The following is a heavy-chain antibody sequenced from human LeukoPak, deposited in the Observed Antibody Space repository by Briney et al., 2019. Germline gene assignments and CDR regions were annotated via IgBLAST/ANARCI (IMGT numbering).Heavy chain of an antibody. J-gene: IGHJ4*02. Sequence: PGGSLRLSCAASGFTFDYFAMSWIRQPPGKGLEWIGEINHSGSTNYNPSLKSRVTISVDTSKNQFSLKLSSVTAADTAVYYCARGRDTAMVLLDYWGQGTLVTVSS. CDR2: INHSGST. CDR1: GFTFDYFA. V-gene: IGHV4-34*01. D-gene: IGHD5-18*01. CDR3: ARGRDTAMVLLDY.